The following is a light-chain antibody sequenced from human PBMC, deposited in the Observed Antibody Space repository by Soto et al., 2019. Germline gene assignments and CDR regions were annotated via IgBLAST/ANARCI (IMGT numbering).Light chain of an antibody. CDR3: SSYTTTNTLYV. J-gene: IGLJ1*01. CDR2: EVF. CDR1: NSDVGGYNY. Sequence: QSALTQPASVSGSPGQSITIPCTGTNSDVGGYNYVSWYQHHPGKAPKPMIYEVFNRPSGVSSRFSGSKSGSTASLTISGLQAEDEADYYCSSYTTTNTLYVFGTGTRSPS. V-gene: IGLV2-14*01.